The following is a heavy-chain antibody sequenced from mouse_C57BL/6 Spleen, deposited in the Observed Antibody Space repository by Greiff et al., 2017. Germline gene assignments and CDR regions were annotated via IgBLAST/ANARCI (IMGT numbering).Heavy chain of an antibody. CDR3: ARRERTAQATFAY. Sequence: SGPELVKPGASVKIPCKASGYTFTDYNMDWVKQSHGKSLEWIGDINPNNGGTIYNQKFKGKATLTVDKSSSTAYMELRSLTSEDTAVYYCARRERTAQATFAYWGQGTLVTVSA. CDR1: GYTFTDYN. J-gene: IGHJ3*01. V-gene: IGHV1-18*01. CDR2: INPNNGGT. D-gene: IGHD3-2*02.